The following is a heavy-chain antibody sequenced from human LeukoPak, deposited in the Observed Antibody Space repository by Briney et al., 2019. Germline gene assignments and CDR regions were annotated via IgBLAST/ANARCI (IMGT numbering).Heavy chain of an antibody. CDR3: VKDPPSPDPYTNYLFDY. CDR1: GLRFSTYG. V-gene: IGHV3-30*02. Sequence: GGSLRLSCTASGLRFSTYGMHWVRQAPGKGLEWVAYIRHDGTNDHYADSVKGRFTTSRDNPRNTLYLQMNSLRTEDTATYYCVKDPPSPDPYTNYLFDYWGQGTLVTVSS. D-gene: IGHD4-11*01. CDR2: IRHDGTND. J-gene: IGHJ4*02.